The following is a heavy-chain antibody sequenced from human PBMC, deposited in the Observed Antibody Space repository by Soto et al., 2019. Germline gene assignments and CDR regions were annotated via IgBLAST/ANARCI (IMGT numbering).Heavy chain of an antibody. J-gene: IGHJ5*02. D-gene: IGHD6-19*01. CDR3: ARASGWGIAVAGKGGFDP. V-gene: IGHV4-4*07. CDR2: IYTSGST. Sequence: QVQLQESGPGLVKPSETLSLTCTVSGGSISSYYWSWIRQPAGKGLEWIGRIYTSGSTNYNPSLKSRVTVSVDTSKNKFSLRLSSVTAADTAVYYCARASGWGIAVAGKGGFDPWGQGTLVTVSS. CDR1: GGSISSYY.